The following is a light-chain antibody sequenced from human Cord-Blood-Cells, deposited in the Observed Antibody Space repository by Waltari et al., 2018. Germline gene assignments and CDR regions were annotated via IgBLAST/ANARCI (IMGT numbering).Light chain of an antibody. CDR2: AAS. Sequence: DIQMTQSPSSLPASVGDRVTITCRASQSISSNLNWYQQKLGKAPKFLIYAASSLQSWVPSRFSGSGSGTDFTLTISSLQPEDFATYYCQQSYSTPYTFGQGTKLEIK. CDR1: QSISSN. J-gene: IGKJ2*01. V-gene: IGKV1-39*01. CDR3: QQSYSTPYT.